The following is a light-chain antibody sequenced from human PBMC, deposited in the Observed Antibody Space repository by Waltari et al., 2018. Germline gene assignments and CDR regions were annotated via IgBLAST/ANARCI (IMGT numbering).Light chain of an antibody. J-gene: IGLJ3*02. CDR2: DPN. CDR3: ALYYGNARWV. Sequence: QTVVTQEPSLTVSPGGTVTLTCTPTTWADISNYYPNWFQQKPGQAPTSLIYDPNKRHFCTPVRFSCSLLGGKAALTLSRALPEDDADYYCALYYGNARWVFGGGTKLTVL. V-gene: IGLV7-43*01. CDR1: TWADISNYY.